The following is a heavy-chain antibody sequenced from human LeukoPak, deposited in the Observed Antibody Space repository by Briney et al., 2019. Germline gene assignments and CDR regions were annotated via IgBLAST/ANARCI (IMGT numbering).Heavy chain of an antibody. Sequence: ASVKVSCKASGGTFSSYAISWVRQAPGQGLEWMGGIIPIFGTANYAQKFQGRVTITADESTSTAYMELSSLRSEDTAVYYCARGGVPAAMGYYYYYMDVWGKGTTVTVSS. V-gene: IGHV1-69*13. CDR1: GGTFSSYA. CDR3: ARGGVPAAMGYYYYYMDV. D-gene: IGHD2-2*01. CDR2: IIPIFGTA. J-gene: IGHJ6*03.